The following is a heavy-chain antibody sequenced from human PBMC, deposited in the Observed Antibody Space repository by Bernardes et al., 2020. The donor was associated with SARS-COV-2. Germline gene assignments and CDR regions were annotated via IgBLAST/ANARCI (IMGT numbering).Heavy chain of an antibody. D-gene: IGHD3-16*01. Sequence: SGPTLVKPTQTLTLTCTFSGFSLSTSGMCVSWIRQPPGKALEWLARIDWDDDKYYSTSLKTRLTISKDTSKNQVVLTMTNMDPVDTATYYCARIKWDRGKHGMDVWGQGTTVTVSS. V-gene: IGHV2-70*11. J-gene: IGHJ6*02. CDR3: ARIKWDRGKHGMDV. CDR1: GFSLSTSGMC. CDR2: IDWDDDK.